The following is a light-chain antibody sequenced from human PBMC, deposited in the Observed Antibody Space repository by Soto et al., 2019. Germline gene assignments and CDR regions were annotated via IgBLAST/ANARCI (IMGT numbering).Light chain of an antibody. V-gene: IGKV1-5*01. CDR3: QQYNTFSWT. Sequence: DIQMTQSPSTLSASVGDRVTITCRASRSISVWLAWYQQKPGKAPKLLIFDASSLESGVPSRFSGSGSGTEFTLTISILHPDDFATYFCQQYNTFSWTFGQGTKVEIK. CDR2: DAS. J-gene: IGKJ1*01. CDR1: RSISVW.